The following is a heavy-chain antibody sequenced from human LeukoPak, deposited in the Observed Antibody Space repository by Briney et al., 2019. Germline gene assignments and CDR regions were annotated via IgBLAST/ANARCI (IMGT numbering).Heavy chain of an antibody. D-gene: IGHD1-7*01. CDR2: IYTSGST. CDR1: GGSISSSSYY. CDR3: ARNWNYGNWFDP. J-gene: IGHJ5*02. V-gene: IGHV4-61*02. Sequence: VKPSETLSLTCTVSGGSISSSSYYWSWIRQPAGKGLEWIGRIYTSGSTNYNPSLKSRVTISVDTSKNQFSLKLSSVTAADTAVYYCARNWNYGNWFDPWGQGTLVTVSS.